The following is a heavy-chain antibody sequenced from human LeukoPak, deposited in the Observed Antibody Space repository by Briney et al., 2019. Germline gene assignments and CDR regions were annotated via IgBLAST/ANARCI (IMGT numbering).Heavy chain of an antibody. CDR3: ASLGFSWRFDY. Sequence: SETLSLTCAVYGGSFSGYYWTWIRQPPGKGLEWVGEINHSGSTNYNPSLKSRVTISVDTSKNHFSLTLSSVTAADTAVYYCASLGFSWRFDYWGQGTLVTVSS. CDR1: GGSFSGYY. J-gene: IGHJ4*02. V-gene: IGHV4-34*01. D-gene: IGHD6-13*01. CDR2: INHSGST.